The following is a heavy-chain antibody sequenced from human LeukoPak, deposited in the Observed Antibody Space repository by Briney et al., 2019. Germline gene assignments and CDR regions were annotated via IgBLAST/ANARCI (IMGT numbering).Heavy chain of an antibody. V-gene: IGHV5-51*01. J-gene: IGHJ4*02. Sequence: GESLKISCWGSGYSFTSYWIGWVRQMPGKGLEWMGIIYPGDSDTRYSPSFQGQVTISADKSISTPYLQWSSLKASDTAMYYCARLGDLCSSTSCYTGIDYWGQGTLVTVSS. D-gene: IGHD2-2*02. CDR3: ARLGDLCSSTSCYTGIDY. CDR1: GYSFTSYW. CDR2: IYPGDSDT.